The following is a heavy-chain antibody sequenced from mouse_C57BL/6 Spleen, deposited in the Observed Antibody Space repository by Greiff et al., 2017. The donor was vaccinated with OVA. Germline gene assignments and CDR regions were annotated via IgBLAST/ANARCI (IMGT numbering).Heavy chain of an antibody. Sequence: QVQLQQPGTELVKPGASVKLSCTASGYTFTSYWMHWVKQRPGQGLEWIGNINPSNGGTNYNEKFKSKATLTVDKSSSTAYMQLSSLTSEDSAVYYCARRSYYYGSSLYAMDYWGQGTSVTVSS. J-gene: IGHJ4*01. CDR2: INPSNGGT. V-gene: IGHV1-53*01. CDR3: ARRSYYYGSSLYAMDY. D-gene: IGHD1-1*01. CDR1: GYTFTSYW.